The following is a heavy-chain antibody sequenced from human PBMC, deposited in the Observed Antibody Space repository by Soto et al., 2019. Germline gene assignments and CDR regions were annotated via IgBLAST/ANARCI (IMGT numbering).Heavy chain of an antibody. J-gene: IGHJ4*02. V-gene: IGHV3-49*03. CDR3: TRGRENTAMVTYYFDY. D-gene: IGHD5-18*01. Sequence: GGSLRLSCTDSGFNFGDYAMSWIRQDPGKELEWVGFIRSKAYGGTTEYAASVKGRFTISRDDSKSIAHLQMNSLKTEDTAVYYCTRGRENTAMVTYYFDYWGQVTLVTVSS. CDR2: IRSKAYGGTT. CDR1: GFNFGDYA.